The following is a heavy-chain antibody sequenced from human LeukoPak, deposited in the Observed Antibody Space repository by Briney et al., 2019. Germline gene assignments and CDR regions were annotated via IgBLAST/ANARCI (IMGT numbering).Heavy chain of an antibody. CDR3: AVYIVAHYGMDV. D-gene: IGHD5-12*01. J-gene: IGHJ6*02. V-gene: IGHV3-74*01. CDR1: GFTFSSYW. Sequence: PGGSLRLSCAASGFTFSSYWMHWVRQPPGEGLVWVSRISADGSSTTYADSVKGRFTISRDNAKNTLYLQMNSLRVEDTAVYYCAVYIVAHYGMDVWGQGTTVTVSS. CDR2: ISADGSST.